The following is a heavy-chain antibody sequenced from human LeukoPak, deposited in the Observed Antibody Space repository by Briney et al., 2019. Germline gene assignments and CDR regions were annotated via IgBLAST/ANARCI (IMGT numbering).Heavy chain of an antibody. J-gene: IGHJ4*02. D-gene: IGHD3-10*01. CDR3: ARRGGSGSYPGPYYFDY. CDR1: GYTFTGYY. V-gene: IGHV1-2*02. CDR2: INPNSGGT. Sequence: ASVKVSCTASGYTFTGYYMHWVRQAPGQGLEWMGWINPNSGGTNYAQKFQGRVTMTRDTSISTAYMELSRLRSDDTAVYYCARRGGSGSYPGPYYFDYWGQGTLVTVSS.